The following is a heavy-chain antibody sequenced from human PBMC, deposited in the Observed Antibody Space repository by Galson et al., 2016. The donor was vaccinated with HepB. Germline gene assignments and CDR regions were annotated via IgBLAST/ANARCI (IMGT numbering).Heavy chain of an antibody. CDR2: ISDTSGHI. Sequence: SLRLSCAASGFAFSTYSMNWVRQAPGKGLEWLSYISDTSGHIYYIDSVRGRFTISRDNSKNTLYLYMNNLTAGGTAIYYWCKHGGFDYWGQGALVTVAS. CDR3: CKHGGFDY. D-gene: IGHD3-16*01. V-gene: IGHV3-48*01. CDR1: GFAFSTYS. J-gene: IGHJ4*02.